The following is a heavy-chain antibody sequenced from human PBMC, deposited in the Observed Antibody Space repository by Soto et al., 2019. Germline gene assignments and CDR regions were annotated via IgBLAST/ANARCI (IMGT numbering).Heavy chain of an antibody. J-gene: IGHJ4*02. V-gene: IGHV1-18*01. CDR2: ISAYNGNT. Sequence: QVQLVQSGAEVKKPGASVKVSCKASGYTFTSYGISWVRQAPGQGLEWMGWISAYNGNTNYAQKLQGRVTMTTDTSRSKAYMELRGLRSDDTAVYYCARDLDYGSGPRQPFDYWGQGTLVTVSS. D-gene: IGHD3-10*01. CDR3: ARDLDYGSGPRQPFDY. CDR1: GYTFTSYG.